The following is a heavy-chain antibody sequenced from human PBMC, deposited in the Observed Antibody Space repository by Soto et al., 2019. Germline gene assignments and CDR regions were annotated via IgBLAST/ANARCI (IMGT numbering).Heavy chain of an antibody. V-gene: IGHV4-59*08. J-gene: IGHJ4*02. CDR1: AGSISSYY. CDR3: ARQYRGTFYY. CDR2: IYYSGST. Sequence: SETLSLTCTVSAGSISSYYWSWIRQPPGKGLEWIGYIYYSGSTNYNPSLKSRVTISVDTSKNQFSLKLSSVTAADTAVYYCARQYRGTFYYWSQGTLVIGSS. D-gene: IGHD1-1*01.